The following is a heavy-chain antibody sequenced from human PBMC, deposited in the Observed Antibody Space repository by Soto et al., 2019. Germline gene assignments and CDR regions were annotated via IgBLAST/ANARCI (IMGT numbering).Heavy chain of an antibody. CDR2: IYYSGST. CDR3: ARERRDGYKHYFDY. Sequence: QVQLQESGPGLVKPSETLSLMCTVSGGSISSYYWSWIRQPPGKGLEWIGYIYYSGSTNYNPSLKSRVPISVDTSKNQFSLKLSSVTAADTAVYYCARERRDGYKHYFDYWGQGTLVTVSS. V-gene: IGHV4-59*01. CDR1: GGSISSYY. J-gene: IGHJ4*02. D-gene: IGHD5-12*01.